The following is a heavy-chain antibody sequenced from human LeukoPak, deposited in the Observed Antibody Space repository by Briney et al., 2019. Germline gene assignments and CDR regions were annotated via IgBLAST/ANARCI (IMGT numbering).Heavy chain of an antibody. J-gene: IGHJ5*02. D-gene: IGHD1-26*01. Sequence: GGSLRLSCAASGFSVSSNYMSWVRQAPGKGLEWVSVIYSGDRTYYADSVKGRFTISRDNVKNSLYLQMNSLRADDTAIYYCARDSRHHRFLYWDWFDPWGQGTLVTVSS. CDR3: ARDSRHHRFLYWDWFDP. CDR2: IYSGDRT. CDR1: GFSVSSNY. V-gene: IGHV3-53*01.